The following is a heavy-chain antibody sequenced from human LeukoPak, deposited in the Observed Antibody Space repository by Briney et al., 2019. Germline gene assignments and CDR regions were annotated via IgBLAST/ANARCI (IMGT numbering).Heavy chain of an antibody. D-gene: IGHD3-22*01. CDR2: IYSSGST. J-gene: IGHJ4*02. Sequence: PSETLSLTCTVSGGSISSGRYHGRWIRQPAAKGLEWIERIYSSGSTNYHPSLKSRVTISLDTSRNQFSLKLSSVTAADTAVYYCSMDRPPYYYDSSGYYAPFDYWGQGTLVTVSS. CDR3: SMDRPPYYYDSSGYYAPFDY. CDR1: GGSISSGRYH. V-gene: IGHV4-61*02.